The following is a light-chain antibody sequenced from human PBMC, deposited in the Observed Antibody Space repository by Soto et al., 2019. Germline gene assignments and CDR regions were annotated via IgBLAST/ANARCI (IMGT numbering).Light chain of an antibody. CDR2: GAS. CDR1: QSVSDSY. J-gene: IGKJ1*01. CDR3: QQYGSSPWT. Sequence: EIVLTQSPGTLSLSPGEIATLSCIASQSVSDSYLAWHPHKPGQAPRLLIYGASSRATGIPDRFSGSGSGTDFTLTISRLEPEDFAVYYCQQYGSSPWTFGQGTKVDIK. V-gene: IGKV3-20*01.